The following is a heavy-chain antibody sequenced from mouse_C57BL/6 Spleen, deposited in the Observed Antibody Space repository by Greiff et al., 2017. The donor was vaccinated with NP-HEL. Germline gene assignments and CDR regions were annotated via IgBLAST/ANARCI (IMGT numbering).Heavy chain of an antibody. D-gene: IGHD2-3*01. CDR2: ISYDGSN. J-gene: IGHJ3*01. CDR1: GYSITSGYY. V-gene: IGHV3-6*01. CDR3: AREKVYDGYYVRFAY. Sequence: VQLQQSGPGLVKPSQSLSLTCSVTGYSITSGYYWNWIRQFPGNKLEWMGYISYDGSNNYNPSLKNRISITRDTSKNQFFLKLNSVTTEDTATYYCAREKVYDGYYVRFAYWGQGTLVTVSA.